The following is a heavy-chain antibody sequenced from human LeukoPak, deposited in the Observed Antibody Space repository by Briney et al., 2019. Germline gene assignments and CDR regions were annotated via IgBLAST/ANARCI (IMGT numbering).Heavy chain of an antibody. J-gene: IGHJ6*03. CDR3: VRGPDYDILTGYYYYYMDV. V-gene: IGHV1-2*02. CDR1: GYTFTGYY. Sequence: ASVKVSCKASGYTFTGYYMHWVRQAPGQGLEWMGWINPNSGGTNYAQKFQGRVTMTRDTSISTAYMELSRLRSDDTAVYYCVRGPDYDILTGYYYYYMDVWGKGTTVTASS. D-gene: IGHD3-9*01. CDR2: INPNSGGT.